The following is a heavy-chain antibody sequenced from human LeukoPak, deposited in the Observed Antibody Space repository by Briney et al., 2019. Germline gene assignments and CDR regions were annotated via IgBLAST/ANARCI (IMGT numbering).Heavy chain of an antibody. D-gene: IGHD5-24*01. CDR1: GGSIRSYY. CDR3: ARQNVEMATIDY. Sequence: SETLSLTCSVSGGSIRSYYWSWIRQPPGKGLEWIGYIYYSGSTNYNPSLKSRVTISVDTSKNQFSLKLSSVTAADTAVYYCARQNVEMATIDYWGQGTLVTVSS. J-gene: IGHJ4*02. CDR2: IYYSGST. V-gene: IGHV4-59*08.